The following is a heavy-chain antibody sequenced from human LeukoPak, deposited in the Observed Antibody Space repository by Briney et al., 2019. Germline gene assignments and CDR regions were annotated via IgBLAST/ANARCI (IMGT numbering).Heavy chain of an antibody. V-gene: IGHV2-70*01. CDR2: IDWDDDK. Sequence: SGPALVKATQTLTLTCTFSGFSLSTSGMCVSWIRQPPGKALEWLALIDWDDDKYFSTSLKTRLTISKDTSKNQVVLTMTNIDPVDTATYYCARVPGLSKAVDYWGQGTLVAVSS. J-gene: IGHJ4*02. D-gene: IGHD6-19*01. CDR3: ARVPGLSKAVDY. CDR1: GFSLSTSGMC.